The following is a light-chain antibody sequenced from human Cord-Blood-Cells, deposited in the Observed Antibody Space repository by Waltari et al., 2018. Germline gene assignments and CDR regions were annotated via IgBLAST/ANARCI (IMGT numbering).Light chain of an antibody. V-gene: IGKV3-20*01. J-gene: IGKJ1*01. CDR1: QSVSSSY. CDR2: GAS. Sequence: EIVLTQSPGTLSLSLVARATISCRASQSVSSSYLAWYQQKPGQAPRLLIYGASSRATGIPDRFSGSGSGTDFTLTISRLEPEDFAVYYCQQYGSSPRTFGQGTKVEIK. CDR3: QQYGSSPRT.